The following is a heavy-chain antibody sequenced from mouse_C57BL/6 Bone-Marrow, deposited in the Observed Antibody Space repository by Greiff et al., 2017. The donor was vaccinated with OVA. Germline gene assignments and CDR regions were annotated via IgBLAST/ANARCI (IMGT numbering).Heavy chain of an antibody. CDR2: ISDGGSYT. Sequence: EVQLVESGGGLVKPGGSLKLSCAASGFTFSSYAMSWVRQTPEKRLEWVATISDGGSYTYYPDNVKGRFTISRDNAKNNLYLQMSHLKSEDTAMYYCARDPPYYCDYWGQGTTLTVSS. CDR3: ARDPPYYCDY. V-gene: IGHV5-4*01. J-gene: IGHJ2*01. CDR1: GFTFSSYA.